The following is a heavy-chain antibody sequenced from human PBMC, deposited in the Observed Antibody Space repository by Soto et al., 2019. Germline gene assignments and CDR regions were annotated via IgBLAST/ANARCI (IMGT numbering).Heavy chain of an antibody. J-gene: IGHJ3*02. Sequence: GGSLRLSCAASGFTFSSYAMSWVRQAPGKGLEWVSAISGSGGSTYYADSVKGRFTISRDNSKNTLYLQMNSLRAEDTAVYYCAKDLLQDYGDYGGWSAFDIWGQGTMVTVSS. D-gene: IGHD4-17*01. CDR2: ISGSGGST. V-gene: IGHV3-23*01. CDR3: AKDLLQDYGDYGGWSAFDI. CDR1: GFTFSSYA.